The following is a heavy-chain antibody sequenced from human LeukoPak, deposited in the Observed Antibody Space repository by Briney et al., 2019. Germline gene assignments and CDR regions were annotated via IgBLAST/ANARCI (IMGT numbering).Heavy chain of an antibody. CDR1: GFTFDDYA. Sequence: GGSLRLSCAASGFTFDDYAMHWVRQAPGKGLEWVSLISWDGGSTYYADSVKGRFTISRDNSKNSLYLQMNSLRAEDTALYYCAKDERSSGYYYFDYWGQGTLVTVS. D-gene: IGHD3-22*01. J-gene: IGHJ4*02. CDR3: AKDERSSGYYYFDY. V-gene: IGHV3-43D*03. CDR2: ISWDGGST.